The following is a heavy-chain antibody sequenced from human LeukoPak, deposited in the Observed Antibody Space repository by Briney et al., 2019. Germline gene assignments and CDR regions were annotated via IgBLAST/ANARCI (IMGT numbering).Heavy chain of an antibody. CDR3: ARGGHSGYDDFDY. CDR2: IYTGGTT. D-gene: IGHD5-12*01. J-gene: IGHJ4*02. CDR1: GFSVSSNY. Sequence: PGGSLRPSCAASGFSVSSNYMNWVRQAPGKGLEWVSAIYTGGTTYYADSVKGRFTISRDNSKNTLYLQMNSLRAEDTAVYYCARGGHSGYDDFDYWGQGTLVTVSS. V-gene: IGHV3-66*01.